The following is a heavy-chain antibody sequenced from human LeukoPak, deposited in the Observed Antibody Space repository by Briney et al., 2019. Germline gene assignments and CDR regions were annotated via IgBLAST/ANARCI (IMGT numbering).Heavy chain of an antibody. CDR3: AKDIRSKSYGLDY. CDR2: IAWNSGSM. D-gene: IGHD4-17*01. V-gene: IGHV3-9*01. J-gene: IGHJ4*02. CDR1: GFTFDDHA. Sequence: GGSLRLSCAASGFTFDDHAMHWVRQAPGKALEWVSGIAWNSGSMAYADSVKDRFTISRDNAKNSLYLQMNSLGAEDTALYYCAKDIRSKSYGLDYWGQGTLVTVSS.